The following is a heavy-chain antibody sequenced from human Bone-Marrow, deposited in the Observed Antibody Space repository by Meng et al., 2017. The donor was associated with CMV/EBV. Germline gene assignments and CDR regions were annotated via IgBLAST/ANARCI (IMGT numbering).Heavy chain of an antibody. V-gene: IGHV3-21*01. D-gene: IGHD4-17*01. CDR2: ISSSSSYI. CDR3: ASPFEYGISYY. Sequence: GGSLRLSCAASGFTFSVYNMNWVRQAPGKGLEWVSSISSSSSYIYYADSVKGRFTISRDNAKNSLYLQMNSLRAEDTAVYYCASPFEYGISYYWGQGTLVTVSS. CDR1: GFTFSVYN. J-gene: IGHJ4*02.